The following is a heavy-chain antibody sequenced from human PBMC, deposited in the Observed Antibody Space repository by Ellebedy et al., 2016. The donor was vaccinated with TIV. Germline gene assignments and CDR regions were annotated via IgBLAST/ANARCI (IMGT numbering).Heavy chain of an antibody. Sequence: ASVKVSCXASGYTFTSYGISWVRQAPGQGLEWMGWISAYNGNTNYAQKLQGRVTMTTDTSTSTAYMELRSLRSDDTAVYYCAREPQNEDSDYYGSGNFDYWGQGTLVTVSS. CDR1: GYTFTSYG. V-gene: IGHV1-18*01. D-gene: IGHD3-10*01. CDR2: ISAYNGNT. CDR3: AREPQNEDSDYYGSGNFDY. J-gene: IGHJ4*02.